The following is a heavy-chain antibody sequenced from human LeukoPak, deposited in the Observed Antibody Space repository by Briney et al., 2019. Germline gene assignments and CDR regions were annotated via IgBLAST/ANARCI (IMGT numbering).Heavy chain of an antibody. CDR1: GGSISSSSYY. D-gene: IGHD3-3*01. V-gene: IGHV4-39*01. CDR2: IYYSGST. J-gene: IGHJ5*02. Sequence: SETLSLTCTVSGGSISSSSYYWGWIRQPPGKGLEWIGSIYYSGSTYYNPSLKSRVTISVDTSKNQFSLKLSSVTAADTAVYYRARLYYDFWSGQYPGWFDPWGQGTLVTVSS. CDR3: ARLYYDFWSGQYPGWFDP.